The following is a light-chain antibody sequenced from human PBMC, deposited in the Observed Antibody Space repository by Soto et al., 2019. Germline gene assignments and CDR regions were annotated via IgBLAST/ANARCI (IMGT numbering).Light chain of an antibody. V-gene: IGKV1-8*01. CDR1: QGISSY. CDR3: QQYYSYPRV. Sequence: AIRMTQSPSSFSASTGDRVTITCRASQGISSYLAWYQQKPGKAPKLLIYAASTLQSGVPSRFSGSGSGTDFTLTISCLQSEDFATYYCQQYYSYPRVVGQGTKLEIK. J-gene: IGKJ2*01. CDR2: AAS.